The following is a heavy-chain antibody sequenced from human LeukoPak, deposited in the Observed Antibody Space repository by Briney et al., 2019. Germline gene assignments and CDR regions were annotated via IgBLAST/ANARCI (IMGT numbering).Heavy chain of an antibody. J-gene: IGHJ4*02. CDR1: GGSISSSSYY. Sequence: SETLSLTCTVSGGSISSSSYYWGWIRQPPGKGLEWIGSIYYSGSTNYNPSLKSRVTISVDTSKNQFSLKLSSVTAADTAVYYCARGLGDFDYWGQGTLVPVSS. V-gene: IGHV4-39*07. CDR3: ARGLGDFDY. D-gene: IGHD3/OR15-3a*01. CDR2: IYYSGST.